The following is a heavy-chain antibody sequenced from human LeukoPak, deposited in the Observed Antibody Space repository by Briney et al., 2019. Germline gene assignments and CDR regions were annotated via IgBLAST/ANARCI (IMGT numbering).Heavy chain of an antibody. Sequence: PSETLSLTCTVSGGSISSYYWSWIRQPAGKGLEWIGRIYTSGSTNYNPSLKSRVTMSVDTSKNQFSLKLSSMTAADTAVYYCARDQDSSGWYGTDDAFDIWGQGTMVTVSS. CDR2: IYTSGST. D-gene: IGHD6-19*01. CDR3: ARDQDSSGWYGTDDAFDI. CDR1: GGSISSYY. J-gene: IGHJ3*02. V-gene: IGHV4-4*07.